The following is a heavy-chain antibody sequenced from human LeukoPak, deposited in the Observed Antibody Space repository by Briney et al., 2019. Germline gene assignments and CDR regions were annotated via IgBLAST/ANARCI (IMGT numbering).Heavy chain of an antibody. J-gene: IGHJ5*02. D-gene: IGHD2-2*02. CDR2: IYYSGST. CDR3: ARKSEGLLYPRFDP. V-gene: IGHV4-39*01. CDR1: GGSISISSYY. Sequence: SETLSLTCTVSGGSISISSYYWGWIRQPPGKGLEWIGSIYYSGSTYYNPSLKSRVTISVDTSKNQFSLKLSSVTAADTAVYYCARKSEGLLYPRFDPWGQGTLVTVSS.